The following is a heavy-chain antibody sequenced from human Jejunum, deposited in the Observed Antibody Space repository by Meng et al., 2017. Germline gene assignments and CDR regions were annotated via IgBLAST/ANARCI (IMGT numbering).Heavy chain of an antibody. D-gene: IGHD3-3*01. CDR1: GGSFSGHY. CDR2: INDSGST. J-gene: IGHJ4*02. CDR3: VDSKWSANY. V-gene: IGHV4-34*01. Sequence: VPLKHCGAGLFKPSETLSLTCAVYGGSFSGHYWTWIRQPPGKGLEWIGEINDSGSTHYNPSLGSRVTISVDTSKSQFSLKLISVTAADTGVYYCVDSKWSANYWGQGTLVTVSS.